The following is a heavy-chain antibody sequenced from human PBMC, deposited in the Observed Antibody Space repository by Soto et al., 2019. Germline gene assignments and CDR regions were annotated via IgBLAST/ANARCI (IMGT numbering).Heavy chain of an antibody. CDR2: IIPIFGTA. V-gene: IGHV1-69*06. Sequence: SVKVSCKASGGTFSSYAISWVRQAPGQGLEWMGGIIPIFGTANYAQKFRGRVTITADKSTSTAYMELSSLRSEDTAVYYCARGEEGIVVVPAAIDYYYGMDVWGQGTTVTVSS. J-gene: IGHJ6*02. CDR1: GGTFSSYA. D-gene: IGHD2-2*01. CDR3: ARGEEGIVVVPAAIDYYYGMDV.